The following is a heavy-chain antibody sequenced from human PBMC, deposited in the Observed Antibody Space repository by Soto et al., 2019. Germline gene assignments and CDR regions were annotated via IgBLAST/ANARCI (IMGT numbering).Heavy chain of an antibody. CDR2: INHGST. V-gene: IGHV4-34*01. CDR3: ARRVQANGVITQDNWLAP. J-gene: IGHJ5*02. Sequence: PSETLSLTCAGYGGSFSPYHWSWIRQPPGKGLEWIAEINHGSTNYNPSLKSRVTISEDTSRNQFSLRLRSVTAADTAVYYCARRVQANGVITQDNWLAPWGQGTRVTVSS. CDR1: GGSFSPYH. D-gene: IGHD3-10*01.